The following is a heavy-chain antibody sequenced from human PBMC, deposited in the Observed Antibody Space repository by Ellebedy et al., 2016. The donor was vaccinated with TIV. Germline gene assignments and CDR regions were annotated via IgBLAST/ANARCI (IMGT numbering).Heavy chain of an antibody. CDR2: IYPRDSDSDT. D-gene: IGHD3-22*01. CDR3: ARTYYYDDSGYFDV. J-gene: IGHJ4*02. Sequence: GESLKISCKASGYSFTNYWIGWVRQSPGKGLEWMGIIYPRDSDSDTIYSPSFQGQVTISVDTSISPAHLQWSSLKASDTAIYYCARTYYYDDSGYFDVWGQGALVTVSS. V-gene: IGHV5-51*01. CDR1: GYSFTNYW.